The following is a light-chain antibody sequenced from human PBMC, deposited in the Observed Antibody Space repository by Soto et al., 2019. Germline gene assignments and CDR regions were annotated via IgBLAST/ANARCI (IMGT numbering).Light chain of an antibody. Sequence: DIQMTQSPSSLSASVGDRVTITCRASQSISSYLNWYQQKPGKAPKLLIYAASSLQSGVPSRFSGSGSGTXXXLTISSLQPEDFATYYCQQSYSTPYTFGQGTKLEIK. CDR3: QQSYSTPYT. CDR1: QSISSY. J-gene: IGKJ2*01. CDR2: AAS. V-gene: IGKV1-39*01.